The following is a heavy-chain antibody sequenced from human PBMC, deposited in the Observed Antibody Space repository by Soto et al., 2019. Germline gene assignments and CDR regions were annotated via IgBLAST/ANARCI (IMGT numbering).Heavy chain of an antibody. V-gene: IGHV3-74*01. J-gene: IGHJ4*02. Sequence: EVQLVESGGGLVQPGGSLRLSCAGSGFTFSNYWIHWVRLVPGRGLVWISHITKDGNSLSYADSVKGRFTIYRDNAKNTVYLQMNGLRAEDTAVYYCARGGVGSFDYWGQGSLVTVSS. CDR1: GFTFSNYW. CDR2: ITKDGNSL. CDR3: ARGGVGSFDY. D-gene: IGHD2-2*03.